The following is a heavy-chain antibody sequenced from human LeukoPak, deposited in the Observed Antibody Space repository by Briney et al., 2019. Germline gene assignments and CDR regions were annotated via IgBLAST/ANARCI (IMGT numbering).Heavy chain of an antibody. CDR1: GGSISSGGYY. Sequence: PSETLSLTCTVSGGSISSGGYYWSWIRQPSGKGLEWIGYIYHSGSTNYNPSLKSRVTISVDTSKNQFSLKLSSVTAADTAVYYCARKRDPRRAFDIWGQGTMVTVSS. V-gene: IGHV4-30-2*01. CDR2: IYHSGST. D-gene: IGHD6-25*01. CDR3: ARKRDPRRAFDI. J-gene: IGHJ3*02.